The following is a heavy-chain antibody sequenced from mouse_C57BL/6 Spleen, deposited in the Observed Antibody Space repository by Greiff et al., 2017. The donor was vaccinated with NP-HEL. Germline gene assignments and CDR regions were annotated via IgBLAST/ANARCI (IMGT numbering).Heavy chain of an antibody. CDR3: AREGGYYAMDY. Sequence: VKLMESGAELVRPGTSVKVSCKASGYAFTNYLIEWVKQRPGQGLEWIGVINPGSGGTNYNEKFKGKATLTADKSSSTAYMQLSSLTSEDSAVYFCAREGGYYAMDYWGQGTSVTVSS. J-gene: IGHJ4*01. V-gene: IGHV1-54*01. CDR1: GYAFTNYL. CDR2: INPGSGGT.